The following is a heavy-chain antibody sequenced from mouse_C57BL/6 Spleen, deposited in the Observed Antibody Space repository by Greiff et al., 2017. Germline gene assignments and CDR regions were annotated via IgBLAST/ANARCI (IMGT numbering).Heavy chain of an antibody. CDR2: INPYNGDT. V-gene: IGHV1-20*01. D-gene: IGHD3-2*02. CDR1: GYSFTGYF. CDR3: ARSRVGYLPFDY. Sequence: EVQLQQSGPELVKPGDSVKISCKASGYSFTGYFMNWVMQSHGKSLEWIGRINPYNGDTFYNQKFKGKATLTVDKSSSTAHMELRSLTSEDSAVYYCARSRVGYLPFDYWGQGTTLTVSS. J-gene: IGHJ2*01.